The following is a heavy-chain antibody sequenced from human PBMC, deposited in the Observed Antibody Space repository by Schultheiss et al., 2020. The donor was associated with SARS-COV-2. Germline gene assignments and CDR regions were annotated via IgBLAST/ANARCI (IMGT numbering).Heavy chain of an antibody. D-gene: IGHD3-10*01. CDR1: GFTFTSYA. V-gene: IGHV3-9*01. CDR3: AKDIGGSGSHYYYYYGMDV. Sequence: GGSLRLSCAASGFTFTSYAMTWVRQASGKGLEWVSGISWNSGSIGYADSVKGRFTISRDNAKNSLYLQMNSLRAEDTALYYCAKDIGGSGSHYYYYYGMDVWGQGTTVTVSS. J-gene: IGHJ6*02. CDR2: ISWNSGSI.